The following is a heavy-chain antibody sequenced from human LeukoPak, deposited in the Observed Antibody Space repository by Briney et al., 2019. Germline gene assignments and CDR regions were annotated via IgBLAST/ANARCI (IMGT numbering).Heavy chain of an antibody. D-gene: IGHD6-19*01. CDR3: AKCSGWFVRGKDYYYYYMDV. V-gene: IGHV3-30*04. CDR2: IPYDGSNK. Sequence: GGSLRLSCAASGFTFSTYAMHWVRQAPGKGLEWVAVIPYDGSNKYYADSVKGRFTISRENSKNRLYLQMSSLRAEDTAVYYCAKCSGWFVRGKDYYYYYMDVWGKGTTVTVSS. CDR1: GFTFSTYA. J-gene: IGHJ6*03.